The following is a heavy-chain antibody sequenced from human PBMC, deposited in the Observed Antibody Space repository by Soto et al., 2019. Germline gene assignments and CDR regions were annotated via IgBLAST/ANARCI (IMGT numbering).Heavy chain of an antibody. Sequence: GGSLRLSCASSWLTVSSNYMSWVRQAPGKGLEWVSVIYSTGSTFYADSVKGRFTVSRDNSKNTLYLQMTGLRAEDTAVYYCAHSSGNLWGQGTLVTVSS. CDR2: IYSTGST. CDR3: AHSSGNL. CDR1: WLTVSSNY. V-gene: IGHV3-53*01. D-gene: IGHD3-22*01. J-gene: IGHJ5*02.